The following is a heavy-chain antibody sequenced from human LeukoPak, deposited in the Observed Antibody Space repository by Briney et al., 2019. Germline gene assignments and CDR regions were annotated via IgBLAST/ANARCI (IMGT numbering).Heavy chain of an antibody. CDR2: ISSNGGST. D-gene: IGHD3-22*01. CDR1: GFTFSSYA. J-gene: IGHJ4*02. Sequence: GGSLRLSCAASGFTFSSYAMHWVRQAPGKGLEYVSAISSNGGSTYYANSVKGRFTISRDNSKNTLYLQMNSLRAEDTAVYYCAKDRDYYDSSGLFDYWGQGTLVTVSS. V-gene: IGHV3-64*01. CDR3: AKDRDYYDSSGLFDY.